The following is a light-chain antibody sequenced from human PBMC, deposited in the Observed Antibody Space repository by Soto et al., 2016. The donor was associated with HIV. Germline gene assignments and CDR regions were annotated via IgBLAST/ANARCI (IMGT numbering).Light chain of an antibody. CDR2: GAS. J-gene: IGKJ1*01. CDR1: QGIDNS. Sequence: DIQMTQSPSSLSASVGDRVTITCRASQGIDNSLAWYQQKPGKAPNLLLYGASRLESGVPSRFSGSGSGTDYTLTISSLQPEDFATYYCQQYYSMPQFGQGTKVEIK. CDR3: QQYYSMPQ. V-gene: IGKV1-NL1*01.